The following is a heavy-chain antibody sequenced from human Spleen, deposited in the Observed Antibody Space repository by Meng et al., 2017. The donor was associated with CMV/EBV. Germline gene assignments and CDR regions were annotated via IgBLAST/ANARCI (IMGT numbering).Heavy chain of an antibody. CDR3: ARKLSNWFDP. D-gene: IGHD1-7*01. J-gene: IGHJ5*02. CDR2: ISGSSTY. CDR1: GFTLSSYA. Sequence: GESLKISCAASGFTLSSYAMNWVRQAPGKGLEWVSSISGSSTYSLKGRFTISRDNAKNSLYLQLSSLRAEDTAVYYCARKLSNWFDPWGRGTLVTVSS. V-gene: IGHV3-21*01.